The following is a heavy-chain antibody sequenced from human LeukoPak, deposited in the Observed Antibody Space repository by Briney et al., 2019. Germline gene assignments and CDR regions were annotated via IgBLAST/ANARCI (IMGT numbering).Heavy chain of an antibody. V-gene: IGHV3-53*01. J-gene: IGHJ4*02. CDR2: IYSGGGT. Sequence: GGSLRLSCAASGFTFSSYAMSWVRQAPGKGLEWVSVIYSGGGTYYAVSVKGRFTISRDNSKNTLYLQMNSLRVEDTAVYYCARGSSSSWYFDYWGQGTLVIVSS. CDR1: GFTFSSYA. CDR3: ARGSSSSWYFDY. D-gene: IGHD6-13*01.